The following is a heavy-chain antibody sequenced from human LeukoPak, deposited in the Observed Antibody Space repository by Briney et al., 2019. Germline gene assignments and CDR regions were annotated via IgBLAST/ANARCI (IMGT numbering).Heavy chain of an antibody. V-gene: IGHV4-59*01. J-gene: IGHJ3*02. CDR3: ARDKGLPQAFDI. Sequence: SETLSLTCTVSGGPISSYYWSWIRQPPGKGLEYIGYISYSVTTSYNPSLKSRVAIAVDTSKNQFSLKLSSVTAADTAVYYCARDKGLPQAFDIWGQGTMVTDSS. D-gene: IGHD5/OR15-5a*01. CDR2: ISYSVTT. CDR1: GGPISSYY.